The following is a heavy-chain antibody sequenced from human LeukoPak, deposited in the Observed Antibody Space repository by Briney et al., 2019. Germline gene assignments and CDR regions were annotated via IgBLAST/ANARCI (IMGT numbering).Heavy chain of an antibody. CDR1: GFSFSTYW. D-gene: IGHD2-15*01. Sequence: PGGSLRLSCVASGFSFSTYWMSWVRQAPGKGLEWVSVIYSGGSTHYADSVKGRFTISRDNSKNTLYLQMNSLRAEDTAVYYCARGVVVVVAAPKGAFDIWGQGTMVTVSS. CDR3: ARGVVVVVAAPKGAFDI. CDR2: IYSGGST. V-gene: IGHV3-66*01. J-gene: IGHJ3*02.